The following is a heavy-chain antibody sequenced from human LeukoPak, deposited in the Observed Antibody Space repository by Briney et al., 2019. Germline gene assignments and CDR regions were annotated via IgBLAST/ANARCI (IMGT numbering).Heavy chain of an antibody. CDR1: GYSFTAYH. V-gene: IGHV1-2*06. CDR3: ARDYCSSTSCLFDY. Sequence: ASVRVSCKASGYSFTAYHMHWVRQAPGQWLEWMGRINPNSGDTNYAQKFQGRVTMTRDTSISTAYMELSRLRSDDTAVYYCARDYCSSTSCLFDYWGQGTLVSVSS. J-gene: IGHJ4*02. D-gene: IGHD2-2*01. CDR2: INPNSGDT.